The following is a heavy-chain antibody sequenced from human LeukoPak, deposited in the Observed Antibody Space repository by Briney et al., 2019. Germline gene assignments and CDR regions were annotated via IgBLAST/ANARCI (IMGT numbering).Heavy chain of an antibody. V-gene: IGHV3-11*04. D-gene: IGHD3-22*01. J-gene: IGHJ4*02. CDR2: MSGSGSTK. CDR1: GFIFSDHY. Sequence: PGGSLRLSCAASGFIFSDHYMSWIRQAPGKGLEWLSYMSGSGSTKYYADSVKGRFTISRDNAKNSLYLQMNSLRAEDTAVYYCASLGPRYYYEEIDYWGQGTLVTVSS. CDR3: ASLGPRYYYEEIDY.